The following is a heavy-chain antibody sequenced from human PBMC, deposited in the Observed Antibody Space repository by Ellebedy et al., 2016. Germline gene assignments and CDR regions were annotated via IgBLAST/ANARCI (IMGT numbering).Heavy chain of an antibody. Sequence: GRSLRLSXEASGLIVSYNSMNWVRQAPGKGLEWISHISGASGTVYYADSVKGRFTMSRDNAKNSLYLQMNSLRAEETAMYFCTRGANYTFDIWGQGTMVTVSS. V-gene: IGHV3-48*04. J-gene: IGHJ3*02. CDR2: ISGASGTV. D-gene: IGHD1-7*01. CDR3: TRGANYTFDI. CDR1: GLIVSYNS.